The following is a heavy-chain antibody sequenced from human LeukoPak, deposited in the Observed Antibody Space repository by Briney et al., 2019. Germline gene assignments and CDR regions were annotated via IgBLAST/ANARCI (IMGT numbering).Heavy chain of an antibody. V-gene: IGHV4-59*12. J-gene: IGHJ6*03. CDR2: IYYSGST. CDR3: AREGRYRYGYNEYHLYMDI. D-gene: IGHD5-18*01. CDR1: GGSINNYY. Sequence: PSETLSLTCTVSGGSINNYYWNWIRQPPGKGLEWIGYIYYSGSTKYNPSLKSRVTISVDTSKNQFSLKLGSVTAAETAVYYCAREGRYRYGYNEYHLYMDIWGKGTTVTVSS.